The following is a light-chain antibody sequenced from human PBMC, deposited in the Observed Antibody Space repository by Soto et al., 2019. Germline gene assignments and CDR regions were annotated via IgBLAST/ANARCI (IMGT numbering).Light chain of an antibody. CDR3: SSYAGSKV. Sequence: QSVLTQPPSASGSPGQSVTISCTGTSSDIGGYKYVSWYQQHPGKAPKLMIYEVSKRPSGVPDRFSGSKSGNTASLTVSGLQAEDEADYYCSSYAGSKVFGGGTQLTVL. CDR1: SSDIGGYKY. CDR2: EVS. V-gene: IGLV2-8*01. J-gene: IGLJ2*01.